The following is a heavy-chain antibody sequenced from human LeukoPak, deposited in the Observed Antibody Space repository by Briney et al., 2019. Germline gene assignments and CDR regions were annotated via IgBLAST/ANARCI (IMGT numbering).Heavy chain of an antibody. CDR3: AKDLRFGELLTFDY. V-gene: IGHV3-23*01. J-gene: IGHJ4*02. Sequence: PGGSLRLSCAASGFTFTSYAMSWVRQAPGKGLEWVSTISGSGSNTYYADSVKGRFTISRDKSKSTLYLQMNSMRAEDTAVYYCAKDLRFGELLTFDYWGQGTLVTVSS. D-gene: IGHD3-10*01. CDR2: ISGSGSNT. CDR1: GFTFTSYA.